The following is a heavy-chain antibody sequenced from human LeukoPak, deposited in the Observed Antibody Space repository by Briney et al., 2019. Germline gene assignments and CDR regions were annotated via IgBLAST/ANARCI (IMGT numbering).Heavy chain of an antibody. CDR3: ARDYYDSSGYYRAFDI. Sequence: PSETLSLTCTVSGGSISSYYWSWIRQPPGKGLEWIGYIYYSGSTNYNPSLKSRVTISVDTSKNQFSLKLSSVTAADTAVYYCARDYYDSSGYYRAFDIWGQETMVTVSS. J-gene: IGHJ3*02. CDR1: GGSISSYY. V-gene: IGHV4-59*01. D-gene: IGHD3-22*01. CDR2: IYYSGST.